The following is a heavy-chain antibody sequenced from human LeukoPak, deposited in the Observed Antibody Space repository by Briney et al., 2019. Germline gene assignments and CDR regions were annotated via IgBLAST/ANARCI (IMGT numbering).Heavy chain of an antibody. CDR3: AKDGRQRKTYFYGSGSVNAFDI. CDR2: ISSSGSTI. V-gene: IGHV3-48*03. D-gene: IGHD3-10*01. Sequence: GGSLRLSCAASGFTFSSYEMNWVRQAPGKGLEWVSYISSSGSTIYYADSVKGRFTISRDNSKNTLYLQMNSLRVEDTAVYYCAKDGRQRKTYFYGSGSVNAFDIWGQGTTVTVSS. CDR1: GFTFSSYE. J-gene: IGHJ3*02.